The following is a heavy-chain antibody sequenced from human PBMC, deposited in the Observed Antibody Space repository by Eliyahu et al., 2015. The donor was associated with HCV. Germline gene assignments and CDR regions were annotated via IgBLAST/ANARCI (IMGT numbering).Heavy chain of an antibody. J-gene: IGHJ4*02. CDR3: ARGSDS. Sequence: EVQLXXSGGGLVQPGXSXRLXCAASGFTFRTYWXYWXRQAPGMGLVWVSRXSWDGGITGYADSVKGRFTVSRDNAKNTLDLQMNNLRADDTAVYFCARGSDSWGQGTVVTVSS. V-gene: IGHV3-74*01. CDR1: GFTFRTYW. CDR2: XSWDGGIT.